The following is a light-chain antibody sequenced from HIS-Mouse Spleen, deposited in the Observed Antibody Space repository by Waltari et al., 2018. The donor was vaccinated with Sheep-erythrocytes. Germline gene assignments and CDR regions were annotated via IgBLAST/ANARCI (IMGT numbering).Light chain of an antibody. V-gene: IGLV3-1*01. CDR2: QDS. CDR1: KLGESI. Sequence: SYELTQPPSVSVSPVHTASITCPGDKLGESIACWYQQKPGQSPVLVIYQDSKRPSGIPERFSGSNSGNTATLTISGTQAMDEDDYYCQAWDSSTVVFGGGTKLTVL. J-gene: IGLJ2*01. CDR3: QAWDSSTVV.